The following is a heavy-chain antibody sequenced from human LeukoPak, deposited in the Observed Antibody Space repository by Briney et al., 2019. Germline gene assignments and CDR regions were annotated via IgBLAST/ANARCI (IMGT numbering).Heavy chain of an antibody. D-gene: IGHD4-17*01. CDR3: AREPLNPMTTVTTKGDFDY. Sequence: ASVKVSCKASGYTFTSYAMNWVRQAPGQGLEWMGWINTNTGNPTYAQGFTGRFVFSLDTSVSTAYLQISSLKAEDTAVYYCAREPLNPMTTVTTKGDFDYWGQGTLVTVSS. V-gene: IGHV7-4-1*02. J-gene: IGHJ4*02. CDR1: GYTFTSYA. CDR2: INTNTGNP.